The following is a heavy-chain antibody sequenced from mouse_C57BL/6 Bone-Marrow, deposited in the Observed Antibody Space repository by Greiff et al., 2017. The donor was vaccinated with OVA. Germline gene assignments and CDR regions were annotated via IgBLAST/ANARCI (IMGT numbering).Heavy chain of an antibody. V-gene: IGHV3-6*01. Sequence: DVKLVESGPGLVKPSQSLSLTCSVTGYSITSGYYWNWIRQFPGNKLEWMGYISYDGSNNYNPSLKNRISITRDTSKNQFFLKLNSVTTEDTATYYCARDQLGPFAYWGQGTLVTVSA. J-gene: IGHJ3*01. D-gene: IGHD4-1*02. CDR1: GYSITSGYY. CDR2: ISYDGSN. CDR3: ARDQLGPFAY.